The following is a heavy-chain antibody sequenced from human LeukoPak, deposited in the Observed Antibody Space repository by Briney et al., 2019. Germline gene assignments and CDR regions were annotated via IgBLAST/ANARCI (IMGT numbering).Heavy chain of an antibody. V-gene: IGHV1-18*01. Sequence: GASVKVSCKASGYTFTSYGISWVRQAPGQGLEWMGWISAHNGNTNYEEKVQGRVTMTTDTSTSTAYMELRSLRSDDTAVYYCARDSPYSSSSLGFDYWGQGTLVTVSS. J-gene: IGHJ4*02. CDR3: ARDSPYSSSSLGFDY. CDR2: ISAHNGNT. CDR1: GYTFTSYG. D-gene: IGHD6-13*01.